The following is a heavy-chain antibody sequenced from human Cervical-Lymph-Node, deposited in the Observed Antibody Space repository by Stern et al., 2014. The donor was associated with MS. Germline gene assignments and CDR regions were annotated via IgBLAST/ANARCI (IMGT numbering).Heavy chain of an antibody. Sequence: QVQLVQSGAEVKKPGSSVKVSCKASGGTFSSYTIGWVRQAPGQGLEWMGGIIPMFGIANSAEKFQGRVTITADESTSTAYMDLSTLRSEDTAVYYCARATSDYIWGSYRYLDYWGQGTQVTVSS. CDR3: ARATSDYIWGSYRYLDY. V-gene: IGHV1-69*01. CDR1: GGTFSSYT. CDR2: IIPMFGIA. J-gene: IGHJ4*02. D-gene: IGHD3-16*02.